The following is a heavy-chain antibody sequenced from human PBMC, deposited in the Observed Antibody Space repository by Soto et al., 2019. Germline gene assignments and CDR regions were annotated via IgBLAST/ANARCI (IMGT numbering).Heavy chain of an antibody. J-gene: IGHJ1*01. CDR2: ISRSDNSI. Sequence: QVQLVESGGGLVEPGGSLRLSCPASGFTFSDYYKSWVRQAPGKGLECISYISRSDNSIYYADSVKGRFTISRDNTKNSLYLQMNSLRAEDTAVYYCARGHQYFHPWGQGTLVTVSS. D-gene: IGHD2-2*01. V-gene: IGHV3-11*01. CDR3: ARGHQYFHP. CDR1: GFTFSDYY.